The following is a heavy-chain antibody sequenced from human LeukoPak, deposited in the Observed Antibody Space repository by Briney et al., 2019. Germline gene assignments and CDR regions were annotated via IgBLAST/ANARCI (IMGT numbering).Heavy chain of an antibody. J-gene: IGHJ6*04. D-gene: IGHD5-18*01. CDR3: TTWIQLSLDV. Sequence: GGSLTLSCAASGFTFSSYCMHWVRQPPGKGLEWVGRIKSKTDGRTTDYAAPVKGIFTISTNDSKNTLYLQMNSLKTEDTAVYYCTTWIQLSLDVWGKGPTVTVSS. CDR1: GFTFSSYC. V-gene: IGHV3-15*01. CDR2: IKSKTDGRTT.